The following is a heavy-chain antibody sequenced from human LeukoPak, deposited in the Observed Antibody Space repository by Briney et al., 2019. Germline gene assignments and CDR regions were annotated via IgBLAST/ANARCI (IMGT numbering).Heavy chain of an antibody. CDR1: GFTFSHYY. D-gene: IGHD1-26*01. Sequence: PGGSLRLSCVTSGFTFSHYYMTWIRQAPGKGLEWVSYISGTGNNKYYADSVKGRFTISRDNAQNSLYLQMSSLRAEDTAMYHCARDYSESEYFFDYWGQGSLVAVSS. CDR2: ISGTGNNK. V-gene: IGHV3-11*01. CDR3: ARDYSESEYFFDY. J-gene: IGHJ4*02.